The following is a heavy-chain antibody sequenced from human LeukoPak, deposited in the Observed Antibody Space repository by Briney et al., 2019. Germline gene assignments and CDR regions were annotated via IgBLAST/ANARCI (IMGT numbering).Heavy chain of an antibody. V-gene: IGHV1-3*01. J-gene: IGHJ1*01. D-gene: IGHD4-17*01. CDR3: ARTWSTVTAEYFQL. CDR1: GYTFSDYT. CDR2: INAGNGNT. Sequence: VSVKVSCKASGYTFSDYTMHWVRQAPGQRLEWMGWINAGNGNTKYSQKFQGRVTITRDTSATTVYMELSSLTSEDTAVYFCARTWSTVTAEYFQLWGQGTLVTVSS.